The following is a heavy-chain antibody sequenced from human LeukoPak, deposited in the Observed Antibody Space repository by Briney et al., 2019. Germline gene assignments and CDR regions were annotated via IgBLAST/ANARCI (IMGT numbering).Heavy chain of an antibody. V-gene: IGHV4-38-2*02. CDR1: GYSISSGYY. Sequence: SETLSLTCTGSGYSISSGYYGGWIRQPPGKGLEWIGNIYPTGSTYYNPSLKSRVTISVDTCKNQFSLKVSSVSAADTAVYYCARAYSSSWYWNWFDPWGQGTLVTVSS. J-gene: IGHJ5*02. CDR3: ARAYSSSWYWNWFDP. D-gene: IGHD6-13*01. CDR2: IYPTGST.